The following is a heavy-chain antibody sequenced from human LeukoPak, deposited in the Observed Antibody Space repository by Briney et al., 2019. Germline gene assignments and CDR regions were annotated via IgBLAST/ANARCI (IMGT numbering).Heavy chain of an antibody. D-gene: IGHD3/OR15-3a*01. CDR1: GGTISSYY. V-gene: IGHV4-59*01. J-gene: IGHJ4*02. CDR2: IYYSGST. Sequence: SETLSLTCTASGGTISSYYWSWIRQPPGKGLEWIGYIYYSGSTNYNPSLKSRVTISVDTSKNQFFLKLSSVTAEDTAVYYCAKELDPYSPPTYWGQGTLVTVSS. CDR3: AKELDPYSPPTY.